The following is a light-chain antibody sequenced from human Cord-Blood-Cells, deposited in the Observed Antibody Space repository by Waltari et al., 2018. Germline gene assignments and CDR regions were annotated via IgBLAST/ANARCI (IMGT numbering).Light chain of an antibody. V-gene: IGLV2-14*01. J-gene: IGLJ2*01. CDR2: EVS. Sequence: QSALTQPASVSGSPGQSITISCTGTSSDVGGYNYVSWYQQHPGKAPKLMIYEVSNQPSAVVSSLFGGDSGGTASPLIFARRDEDDDDDYYSTSKTSSTTLVFGGGTKLTVL. CDR3: TSKTSSTTLV. CDR1: SSDVGGYNY.